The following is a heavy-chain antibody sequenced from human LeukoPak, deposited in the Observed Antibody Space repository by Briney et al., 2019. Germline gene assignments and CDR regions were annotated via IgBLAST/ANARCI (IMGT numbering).Heavy chain of an antibody. CDR1: GFKFDDFG. CDR2: LNWKGDNT. J-gene: IGHJ6*03. D-gene: IGHD4-17*01. V-gene: IGHV3-20*04. Sequence: GGSLRLSCAASGFKFDDFGMGWVRQAPGKGLKWVSGLNWKGDNTGYADSVKGRFTISRDNDKNSLYLQMNSLRAEDTALYYCARSGGDYNFYYYYTDVWGKGTTVTVSS. CDR3: ARSGGDYNFYYYYTDV.